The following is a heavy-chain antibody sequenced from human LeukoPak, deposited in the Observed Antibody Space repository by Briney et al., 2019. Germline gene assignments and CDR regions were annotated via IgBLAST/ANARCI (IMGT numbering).Heavy chain of an antibody. CDR1: GFTFSSYG. V-gene: IGHV3-33*01. CDR2: IRYDGSNK. J-gene: IGHJ4*02. CDR3: ARLNARDYYFDY. Sequence: GGSLRLSCAASGFTFSSYGMHWVRQAPGKGLEWVAVIRYDGSNKYYADSVKGRFTISRDNSKNTLYLQMNSLRAEDTAVYYCARLNARDYYFDYWGQGTLVTVSS.